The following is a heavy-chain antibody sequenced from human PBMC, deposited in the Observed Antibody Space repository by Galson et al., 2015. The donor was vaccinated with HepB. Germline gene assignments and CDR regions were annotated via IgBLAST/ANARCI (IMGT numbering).Heavy chain of an antibody. CDR3: ASPFCIGGNCYPLWY. J-gene: IGHJ4*02. V-gene: IGHV3-53*01. Sequence: SLRLSCAASGFTFTRYAMNWVRQAPGKGLEWLSVIYSGAHAFYADSVQGRFTISRDTSKNTVYLQMRSLRAEDTAVYYCASPFCIGGNCYPLWYWGQGTLVTVSS. CDR2: IYSGAHA. D-gene: IGHD2-15*01. CDR1: GFTFTRYA.